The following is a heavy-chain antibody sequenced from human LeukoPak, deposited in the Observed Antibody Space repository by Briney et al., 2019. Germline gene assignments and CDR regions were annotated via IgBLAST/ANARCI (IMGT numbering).Heavy chain of an antibody. CDR1: GFTFISYL. CDR2: INSDGSTT. V-gene: IGHV3-74*01. D-gene: IGHD3-22*01. J-gene: IGHJ4*02. Sequence: GGSLRLSCAAPGFTFISYLMHWVRHAPGKGLVWVSRINSDGSTTSYAASVKGRFTISRDTAKNTLYLQMNSLRAEDTAVYYCARGHHYYDSSAYYYWGQGTLVTVSS. CDR3: ARGHHYYDSSAYYY.